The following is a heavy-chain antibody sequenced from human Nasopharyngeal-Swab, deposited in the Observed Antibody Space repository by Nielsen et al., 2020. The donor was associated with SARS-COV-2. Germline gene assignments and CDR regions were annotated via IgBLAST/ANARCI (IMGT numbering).Heavy chain of an antibody. CDR1: GFSITTYG. V-gene: IGHV3-23*01. Sequence: GGSLRLSCAASGFSITTYGMTWVRQAPGKGLEWISGISELGTGIYYADSVWGRFTISRDTSKNTVYLQMNTLRADGTALYFCTRGLTGHIVQWNPSPYWGQGTLVTVSS. J-gene: IGHJ4*02. CDR3: TRGLTGHIVQWNPSPY. CDR2: ISELGTGI. D-gene: IGHD1-14*01.